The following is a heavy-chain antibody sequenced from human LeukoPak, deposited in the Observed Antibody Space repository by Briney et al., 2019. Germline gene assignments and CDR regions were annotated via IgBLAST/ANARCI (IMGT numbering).Heavy chain of an antibody. CDR2: IWYDGSNK. V-gene: IGHV3-33*01. D-gene: IGHD6-19*01. CDR1: GFTFSSYG. CDR3: ARDLKQWLVGGGDGMDV. Sequence: GRSLRLSCAASGFTFSSYGMHWVRQAPGKGLEWVAVIWYDGSNKYYADSVKGRFTLSRDNSKNTLYLQMNSLRAEDTAVYYCARDLKQWLVGGGDGMDVWGKGTTVTVSS. J-gene: IGHJ6*04.